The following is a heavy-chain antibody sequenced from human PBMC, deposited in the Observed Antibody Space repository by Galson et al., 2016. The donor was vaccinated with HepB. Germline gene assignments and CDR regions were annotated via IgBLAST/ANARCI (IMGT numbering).Heavy chain of an antibody. CDR2: ISSSGTTI. J-gene: IGHJ4*02. Sequence: SLRLSCAASGFTFSRYEVNWVRQAPGKGLEWVSYISSSGTTIYYADSVKGRFSILRDNAKNSLYLQMNSLRVADTAVYYCAREMHVAAAAAFDFWGRGTLVTVSS. V-gene: IGHV3-48*03. CDR3: AREMHVAAAAAFDF. D-gene: IGHD6-13*01. CDR1: GFTFSRYE.